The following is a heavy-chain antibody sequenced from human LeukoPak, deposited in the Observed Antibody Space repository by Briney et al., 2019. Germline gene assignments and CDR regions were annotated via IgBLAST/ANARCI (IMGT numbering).Heavy chain of an antibody. D-gene: IGHD6-19*01. J-gene: IGHJ4*02. CDR2: INHNKST. CDR1: GGPFSTYY. V-gene: IGHV4-34*01. Sequence: SETLSLTCAVYGGPFSTYYWTWIRQSPGKGLEWIGEINHNKSTNYNPSLKSRVTISVDTSKNQFSLKLSSVTAADTAVYYCARDQRQWLPFDYWGQGTLVTVSS. CDR3: ARDQRQWLPFDY.